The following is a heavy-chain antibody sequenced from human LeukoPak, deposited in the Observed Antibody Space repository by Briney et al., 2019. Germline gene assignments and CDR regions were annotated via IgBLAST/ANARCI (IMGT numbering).Heavy chain of an antibody. J-gene: IGHJ3*02. CDR3: AHYDSSGDAFDI. V-gene: IGHV4-39*07. Sequence: SETLSLTCTVSGGSISSSSYYWGWIRQPPGKGLEWIGSIYYTGSTYYNPSLKSRVTISADTSKNQFSLILSSVTAADTAVYYCAHYDSSGDAFDIWGQGTMVTVSS. CDR2: IYYTGST. D-gene: IGHD3-22*01. CDR1: GGSISSSSYY.